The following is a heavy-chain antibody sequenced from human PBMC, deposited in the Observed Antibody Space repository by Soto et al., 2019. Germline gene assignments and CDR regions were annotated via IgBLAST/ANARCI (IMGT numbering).Heavy chain of an antibody. CDR1: GFTFSSYG. D-gene: IGHD3-3*01. CDR2: ISYDGSNK. J-gene: IGHJ3*02. CDR3: ARIRDAGEGYDFWSGLDAFDI. Sequence: GGSLRLSCAASGFTFSSYGMHWVRQAPGKGLEWVAVISYDGSNKYYADSVKGRFTISRDNSKNTLYLQMNSLRAEDTAVYYCARIRDAGEGYDFWSGLDAFDIWGQGTMVTVSS. V-gene: IGHV3-30*03.